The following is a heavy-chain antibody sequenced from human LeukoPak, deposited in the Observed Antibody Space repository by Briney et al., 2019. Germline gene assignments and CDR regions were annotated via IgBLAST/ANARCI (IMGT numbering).Heavy chain of an antibody. CDR2: IKQDGSEK. J-gene: IGHJ4*02. CDR1: GFTFSSYW. CDR3: AREEWLSYYYFDY. V-gene: IGHV3-7*01. D-gene: IGHD3-3*01. Sequence: PGGSLRLSCAASGFTFSSYWMSWVRQAPGKGLEWAANIKQDGSEKYYVDSVKGRFTISRDNAKNSLYLQMNSLRAEDTAVYYCAREEWLSYYYFDYWGQGTLVTVSS.